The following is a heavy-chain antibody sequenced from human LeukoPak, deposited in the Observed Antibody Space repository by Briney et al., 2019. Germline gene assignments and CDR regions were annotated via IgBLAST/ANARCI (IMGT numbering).Heavy chain of an antibody. CDR1: GGSISSYY. Sequence: SETLSLTCTVSGGSISSYYWSWIRQPAGKGLEWIGRIYTSGSTNYNPSLKSRVTMSVDTSKNQFSLKLSSVTAADTAVYYCARGNEAVAATLYYYYMDVWGKGTTVTISS. V-gene: IGHV4-4*07. CDR3: ARGNEAVAATLYYYYMDV. J-gene: IGHJ6*03. D-gene: IGHD6-19*01. CDR2: IYTSGST.